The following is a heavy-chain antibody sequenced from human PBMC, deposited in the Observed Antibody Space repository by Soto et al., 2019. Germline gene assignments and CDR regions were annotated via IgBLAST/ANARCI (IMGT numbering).Heavy chain of an antibody. D-gene: IGHD4-4*01. CDR1: GFTFSSYA. CDR2: ISGSGSPT. V-gene: IGHV3-23*01. J-gene: IGHJ2*01. Sequence: GGSLRLSCAASGFTFSSYAMTWVRQAPGRGLEWVSAISGSGSPTYYADSVKGRFTISRDNSKNTLYLQMNSLRAEDTAVYYCARPLWRDDYNWGYFDLWGRGTLVTVSS. CDR3: ARPLWRDDYNWGYFDL.